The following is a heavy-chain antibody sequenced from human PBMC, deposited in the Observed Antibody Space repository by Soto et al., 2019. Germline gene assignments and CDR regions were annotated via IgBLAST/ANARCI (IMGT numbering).Heavy chain of an antibody. J-gene: IGHJ5*02. Sequence: GCPGLSCAASGFTFSDAWMSWVRQAPGKGLDWVGRIKSKSDGGTTEYAAPVRGRFTISRDDSKNTLYLQMNSLKTEDTAVYYCTTDLWRIAVVVGSTGYFNPWGQGTPVTVSS. CDR2: IKSKSDGGTT. CDR3: TTDLWRIAVVVGSTGYFNP. D-gene: IGHD2-15*01. CDR1: GFTFSDAW. V-gene: IGHV3-15*01.